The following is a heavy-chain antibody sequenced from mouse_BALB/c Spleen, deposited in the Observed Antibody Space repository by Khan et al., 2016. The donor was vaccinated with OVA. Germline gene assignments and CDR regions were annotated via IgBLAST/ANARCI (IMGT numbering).Heavy chain of an antibody. Sequence: QVQLKQSGAELLRPGTSVKMSCKAGGYTFTNYFIGWVKQRPGHGLEWIGDIYPGVYYTNYNEKFKGKATLTADTSSSTVFMQLSSLTFEDSAIYYCARYPGWYFDVWGAGTTVTVSS. CDR2: IYPGVYYT. CDR3: ARYPGWYFDV. V-gene: IGHV1-63*02. J-gene: IGHJ1*01. CDR1: GYTFTNYF.